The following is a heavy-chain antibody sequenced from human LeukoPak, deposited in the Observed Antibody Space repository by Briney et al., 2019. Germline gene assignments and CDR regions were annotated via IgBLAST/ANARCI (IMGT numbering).Heavy chain of an antibody. CDR1: GFTFSSYE. J-gene: IGHJ3*02. CDR2: ISSSGSVT. V-gene: IGHV3-48*03. Sequence: GGSLRLFCAASGFTFSSYEINWVRQAPGKGLEWVSYISSSGSVTYYADSVRGRFTISRDNAKNSLYLQMNSLRAEDTAVYYCARDELRTGAFDIWGQGTMVTVSS. CDR3: ARDELRTGAFDI. D-gene: IGHD3-16*01.